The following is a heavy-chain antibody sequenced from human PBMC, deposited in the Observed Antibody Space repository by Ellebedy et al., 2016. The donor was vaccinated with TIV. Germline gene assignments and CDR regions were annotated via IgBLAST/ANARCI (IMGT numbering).Heavy chain of an antibody. V-gene: IGHV3-23*01. CDR3: AKRLWSGHFGGPFDY. CDR1: GFTFSSYA. D-gene: IGHD3-3*01. Sequence: GESLKISCAASGFTFSSYAMNWFRQAPGKGLEWVSAISGRDDSTYYSDSVKGRFTISRDNSKNTLYLQMNDLRVEDTAVYYCAKRLWSGHFGGPFDYWGQGTLVTVSS. CDR2: ISGRDDST. J-gene: IGHJ4*02.